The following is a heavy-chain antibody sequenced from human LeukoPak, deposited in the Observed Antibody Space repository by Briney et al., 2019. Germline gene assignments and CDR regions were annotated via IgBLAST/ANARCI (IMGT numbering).Heavy chain of an antibody. J-gene: IGHJ4*02. CDR3: ARVVHYGSGPAVG. CDR2: INAGNGNT. D-gene: IGHD3-10*01. V-gene: IGHV1-3*01. CDR1: GYTFTNYV. Sequence: ASVKVSCKASGYTFTNYVLHWVRQAPGQRLEWMGWINAGNGNTKYSQKFQGRVTITRDTSASTAYMELSSLRSEDTAVYYCARVVHYGSGPAVGWGQGTLVTVSS.